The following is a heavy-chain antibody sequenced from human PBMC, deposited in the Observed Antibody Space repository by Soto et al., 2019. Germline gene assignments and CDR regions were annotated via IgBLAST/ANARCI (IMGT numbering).Heavy chain of an antibody. D-gene: IGHD6-6*01. CDR2: ISWDGGSA. Sequence: EVQLVESGGVVVEPGGSLRLSCAASGFTFDDYTMHWVRQAPGKGLEWVSLISWDGGSAYYGDSVKGRFIMSRDNRKNSLYLQMNSLRTEDTALYYCARGTFRQIVRGWIDPWGQGTLVTVSS. CDR3: ARGTFRQIVRGWIDP. CDR1: GFTFDDYT. V-gene: IGHV3-43*01. J-gene: IGHJ5*02.